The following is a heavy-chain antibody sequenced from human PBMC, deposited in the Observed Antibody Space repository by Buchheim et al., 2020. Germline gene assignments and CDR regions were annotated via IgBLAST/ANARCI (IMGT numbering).Heavy chain of an antibody. CDR1: GFTFSSYG. J-gene: IGHJ6*02. Sequence: QVQLVESGGGVVQPGRSLRLSCAASGFTFSSYGMHWVRQAPGKGLEWVAVISYDGSNKYYADSVKGRFTISRDNSTNTLYLQMNSLRAEDTAVYYCAKDYGGRAGDYYYYGMDVWGQGTT. CDR3: AKDYGGRAGDYYYYGMDV. CDR2: ISYDGSNK. D-gene: IGHD3-16*01. V-gene: IGHV3-30*18.